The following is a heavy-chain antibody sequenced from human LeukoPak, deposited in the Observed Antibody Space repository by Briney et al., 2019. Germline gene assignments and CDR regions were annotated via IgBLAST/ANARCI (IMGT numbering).Heavy chain of an antibody. V-gene: IGHV3-20*04. Sequence: GGSLRLSCAASGFTFDDYGMRWLRQAPGKGLEWVSGINWSGGRTGYADYVKGRLTISRDNAKNSVYLQMNSLRAEDTALYYCAKLAGTGGFDYWGQGTLVTVSS. CDR3: AKLAGTGGFDY. D-gene: IGHD6-19*01. CDR1: GFTFDDYG. CDR2: INWSGGRT. J-gene: IGHJ4*02.